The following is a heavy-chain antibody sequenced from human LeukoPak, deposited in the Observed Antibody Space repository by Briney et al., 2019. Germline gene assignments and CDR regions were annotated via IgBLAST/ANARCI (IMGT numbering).Heavy chain of an antibody. D-gene: IGHD6-19*01. V-gene: IGHV3-30*02. J-gene: IGHJ4*02. Sequence: GGSLRLSCAASGFTFSSYGMHWVRQAPGKGLEWMAFIRYDGSNKYYADSVKGRFTISRDNSKNTLYLQMNSLRAEDTAVYYCAKDPTKYSSVPDYWGQGTLVTVSS. CDR2: IRYDGSNK. CDR3: AKDPTKYSSVPDY. CDR1: GFTFSSYG.